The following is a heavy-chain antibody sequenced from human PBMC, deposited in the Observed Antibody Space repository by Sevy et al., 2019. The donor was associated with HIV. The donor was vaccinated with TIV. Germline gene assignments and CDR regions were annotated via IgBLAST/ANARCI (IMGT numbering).Heavy chain of an antibody. D-gene: IGHD5-12*01. V-gene: IGHV3-21*01. J-gene: IGHJ3*02. Sequence: GGSLRLSCAASGFTFSSYSMNWVRQAPGKGLEWVSSISSSSSYIYYADSVKGRFTISRDNAKNSLYLQMNSLRAEDTAVYYCARVPDGYTTDAFDIWGQVTMVTVSS. CDR1: GFTFSSYS. CDR2: ISSSSSYI. CDR3: ARVPDGYTTDAFDI.